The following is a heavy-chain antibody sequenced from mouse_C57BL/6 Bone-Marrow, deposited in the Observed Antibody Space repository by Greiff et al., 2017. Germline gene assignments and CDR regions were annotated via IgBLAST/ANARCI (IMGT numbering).Heavy chain of an antibody. CDR3: ARHHYYYGSSSYWYFDV. Sequence: EVQRVESGGDLVKPGGSLKLSCAASGFTFSSYGMSWVRQTPDKRLEWVATISSGGSYTYYPDSVKGRFTISRDNAKNTLYLQMSSLKSEDTAMYYCARHHYYYGSSSYWYFDVWGTGTTVTVSS. D-gene: IGHD1-1*01. J-gene: IGHJ1*03. V-gene: IGHV5-6*01. CDR2: ISSGGSYT. CDR1: GFTFSSYG.